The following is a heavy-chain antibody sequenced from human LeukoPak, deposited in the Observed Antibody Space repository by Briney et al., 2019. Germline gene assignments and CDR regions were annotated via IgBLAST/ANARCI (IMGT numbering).Heavy chain of an antibody. J-gene: IGHJ3*01. CDR1: GFSFISYG. V-gene: IGHV3-33*01. Sequence: PGGSLRLSCAPSGFSFISYGMHWVRQAPGKGLEWVAVVWNDGSKKYYTDSVKGRFTISRDDSKTTLYLQMNSLRAEDTAIYYCARANYGSGTDYKGDGLDFWGQGTMVTVSS. D-gene: IGHD3-10*01. CDR3: ARANYGSGTDYKGDGLDF. CDR2: VWNDGSKK.